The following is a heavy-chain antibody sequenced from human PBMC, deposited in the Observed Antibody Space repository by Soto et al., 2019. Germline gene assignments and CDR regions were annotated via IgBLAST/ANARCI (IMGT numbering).Heavy chain of an antibody. V-gene: IGHV3-23*01. CDR2: MSGSGDNT. J-gene: IGHJ5*02. CDR1: GFTFSSYA. Sequence: EVQLLESGGDLVQPGGSLRLSCAASGFTFSSYAMSWVRQAPGKGPEWVSSMSGSGDNTYYADSVKGRFIISRDNSKNTLYLQMSCLRVDDTAVYSCAKVRTYNYANYCDPWGQWTLFTVSS. D-gene: IGHD1-1*01. CDR3: AKVRTYNYANYCDP.